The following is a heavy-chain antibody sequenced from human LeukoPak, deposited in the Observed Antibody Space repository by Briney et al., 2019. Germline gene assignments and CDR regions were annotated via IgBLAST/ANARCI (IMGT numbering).Heavy chain of an antibody. V-gene: IGHV4-39*01. CDR1: GGSISSSSYY. J-gene: IGHJ4*02. D-gene: IGHD2-2*02. CDR2: IYYSGST. Sequence: PSETLSLTCTVSGGSISSSSYYWGWIRQPPGKGLEWIGSIYYSGSTYYNPSLKSRVTISVDTSKNQFSLKLSSVTAADTAVYYCASSDCSSTSCYTFDYWGQGTLVTVSS. CDR3: ASSDCSSTSCYTFDY.